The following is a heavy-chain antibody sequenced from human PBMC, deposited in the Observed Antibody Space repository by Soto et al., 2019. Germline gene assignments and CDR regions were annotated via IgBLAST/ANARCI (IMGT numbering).Heavy chain of an antibody. V-gene: IGHV3-23*01. Sequence: EVQLLESGGGLVQPGGSLRLSCAASGFTFSSFAMNWVRQAPGKGLEWVSGISGSGGNTYYADSVRGRFTISRDNPKNTLFLQMNSLRAEDTAVYYCAKDMRYSNSWYPLDYWGQGTLVTVSS. CDR3: AKDMRYSNSWYPLDY. J-gene: IGHJ4*02. CDR2: ISGSGGNT. D-gene: IGHD6-13*01. CDR1: GFTFSSFA.